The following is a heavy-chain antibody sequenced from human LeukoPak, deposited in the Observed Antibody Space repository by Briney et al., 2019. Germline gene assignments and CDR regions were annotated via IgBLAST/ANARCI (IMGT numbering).Heavy chain of an antibody. Sequence: PSETLSLTCTVSGGSISSTTYYWGWIRQPPGKGLEWIGNIYYRGSTYYNPSLKSRVTISVDTSKNQFSLKLSSVTAADTAVYYCARMSGLNYAGWHYWGQGTLVTVSS. J-gene: IGHJ4*02. CDR3: ARMSGLNYAGWHY. D-gene: IGHD4-11*01. CDR2: IYYRGST. V-gene: IGHV4-39*01. CDR1: GGSISSTTYY.